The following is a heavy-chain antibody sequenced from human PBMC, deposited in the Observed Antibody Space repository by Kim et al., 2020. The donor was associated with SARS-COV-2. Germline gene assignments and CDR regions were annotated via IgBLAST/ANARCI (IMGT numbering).Heavy chain of an antibody. V-gene: IGHV3-15*01. CDR3: TTVCCSGVNWYFDL. Sequence: GGSLRLSCVASRLTFSNAWMSWVRQAPGKGLEWVGRIKSKTDGGTTDYAAPVKGRFTISRDESKNTLYLQMNSLKTEDTAVYYCTTVCCSGVNWYFDLWGRGTLVTVSS. J-gene: IGHJ2*01. D-gene: IGHD2-15*01. CDR2: IKSKTDGGTT. CDR1: RLTFSNAW.